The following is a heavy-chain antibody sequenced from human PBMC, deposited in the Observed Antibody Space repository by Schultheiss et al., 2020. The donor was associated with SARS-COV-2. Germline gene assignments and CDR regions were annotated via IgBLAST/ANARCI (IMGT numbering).Heavy chain of an antibody. CDR1: GGSISSYY. J-gene: IGHJ4*02. CDR3: AREYRAVAAADY. D-gene: IGHD6-19*01. CDR2: IYTSGST. Sequence: SETLSLTCTVSGGSISSYYWSWIRQPAGKGLEWIGRIYTSGSTNYNPSLKSRVTISVDTSKNQFSLKLSSVTAADTAVYYCAREYRAVAAADYWGQGTLVTVSS. V-gene: IGHV4-4*07.